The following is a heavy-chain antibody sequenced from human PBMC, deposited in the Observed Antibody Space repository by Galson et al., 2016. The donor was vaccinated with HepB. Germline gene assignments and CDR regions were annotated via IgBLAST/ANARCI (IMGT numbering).Heavy chain of an antibody. J-gene: IGHJ6*02. Sequence: SLRLSCATSGFSLNDHAMHWVRHAPGEGLEWVAGMSWNGGVIGYADSVKGRFTMSRDMASNSLHLQMNNLSPDDTALYFCAKDMGGQVYGSGSSIRYYFAMDVWGQRTTVTVSS. V-gene: IGHV3-9*01. D-gene: IGHD3-10*01. CDR3: AKDMGGQVYGSGSSIRYYFAMDV. CDR2: MSWNGGVI. CDR1: GFSLNDHA.